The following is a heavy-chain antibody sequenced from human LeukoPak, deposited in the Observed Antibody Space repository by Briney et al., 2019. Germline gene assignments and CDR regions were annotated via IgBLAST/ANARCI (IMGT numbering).Heavy chain of an antibody. J-gene: IGHJ4*02. Sequence: ASVKVSCKASGYTFTSYDINWVRQATGQGLEWMGWMNPNSGNTGYAQKFQGRVTMTRNTTISTAYMELSSLRSEDPAVYYCARGDFWSGIPFDYWGQGTLVTVSS. CDR3: ARGDFWSGIPFDY. CDR1: GYTFTSYD. D-gene: IGHD3-3*01. V-gene: IGHV1-8*01. CDR2: MNPNSGNT.